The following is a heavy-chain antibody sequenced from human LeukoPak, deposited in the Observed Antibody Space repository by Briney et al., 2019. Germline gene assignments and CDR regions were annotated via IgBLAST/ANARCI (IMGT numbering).Heavy chain of an antibody. CDR2: ISSSSSTI. V-gene: IGHV3-48*01. D-gene: IGHD2-15*01. J-gene: IGHJ4*02. Sequence: PGGSLRLSCAASGFTFSSYSMNWVRQAPGKGLEWVSYISSSSSTIYYADSAKGRFTISRDNAKNSLYLQMNSLRAEDTAVYYCARDNNKGYCSGGSCYSEVYFDYWGQGTLVTVSS. CDR1: GFTFSSYS. CDR3: ARDNNKGYCSGGSCYSEVYFDY.